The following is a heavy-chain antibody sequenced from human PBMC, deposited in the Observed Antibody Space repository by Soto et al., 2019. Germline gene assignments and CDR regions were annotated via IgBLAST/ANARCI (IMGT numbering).Heavy chain of an antibody. V-gene: IGHV4-39*01. CDR2: IYYSGST. J-gene: IGHJ6*02. CDR1: GGSISSSSYY. Sequence: PSETLSLTCTVSGGSISSSSYYWGWVRQPPGKGLEWIGSIYYSGSTYYNPSLKSRVTISVDTSKNQFSLKLSSVTAADTAVYYCARQDIYIAAAGTSLGMDVWGQGTTVTVSS. CDR3: ARQDIYIAAAGTSLGMDV. D-gene: IGHD6-13*01.